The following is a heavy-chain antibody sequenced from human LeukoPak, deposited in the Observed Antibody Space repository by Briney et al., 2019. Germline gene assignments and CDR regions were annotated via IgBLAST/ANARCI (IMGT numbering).Heavy chain of an antibody. J-gene: IGHJ3*02. CDR1: GGTFSSYA. CDR3: AREFGSGGDFWSGYYRSSFAFDI. V-gene: IGHV1-69*13. CDR2: IIPIFGTA. Sequence: SVKVSCKASGGTFSSYAISWVRQAPGQGLEWMGRIIPIFGTANYAQKFQGRVTITADESTSTAYMELSSLRSEDTAVYYCAREFGSGGDFWSGYYRSSFAFDIWGQGTMVTVSS. D-gene: IGHD3-3*01.